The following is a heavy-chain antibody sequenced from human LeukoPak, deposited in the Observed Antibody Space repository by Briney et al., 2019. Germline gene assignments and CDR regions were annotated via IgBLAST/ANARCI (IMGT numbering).Heavy chain of an antibody. CDR2: IFYSGST. D-gene: IGHD3-22*01. CDR3: ARGGARHYYDSSGDLSVFDY. Sequence: SETQSLTCALSGVSISSGGYSWRWIRQPPGKGLEWIGYIFYSGSTYYNPSLKSRVTISVDTSKNQFSLKLSSVTAADTAVYYCARGGARHYYDSSGDLSVFDYWGQGTLVTVSS. J-gene: IGHJ4*02. CDR1: GVSISSGGYS. V-gene: IGHV4-30-4*07.